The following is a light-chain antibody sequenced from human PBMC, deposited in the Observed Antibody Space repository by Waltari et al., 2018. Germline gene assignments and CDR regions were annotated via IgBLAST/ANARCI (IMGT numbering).Light chain of an antibody. J-gene: IGKJ4*01. CDR3: QQYNDFSSLT. V-gene: IGKV1-5*03. CDR1: QLISTW. CDR2: KAS. Sequence: DTQLTQSPSTLSASVGDRVTITCRASQLISTWLAWYQQKPGKAPKLLIYKASSLESGVPSRFSGSGSGTEFTLTISSLQPDDFATYYCQQYNDFSSLTFGGGTKVEIE.